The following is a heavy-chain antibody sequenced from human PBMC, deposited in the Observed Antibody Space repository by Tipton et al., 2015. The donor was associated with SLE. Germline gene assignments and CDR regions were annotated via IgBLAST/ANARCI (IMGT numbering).Heavy chain of an antibody. CDR2: IHYGGST. CDR3: ARDRYCGAGSCFDWYFDL. Sequence: TLSLTCTVSGGSISGYYWSWVRQPPGQGLEWIGYIHYGGSTNYNPSLKSRVPISLDTSENQFSLKLSSVTAADTAVYYCARDRYCGAGSCFDWYFDLWGRGPLVTVSS. CDR1: GGSISGYY. J-gene: IGHJ2*01. D-gene: IGHD2-15*01. V-gene: IGHV4-59*01.